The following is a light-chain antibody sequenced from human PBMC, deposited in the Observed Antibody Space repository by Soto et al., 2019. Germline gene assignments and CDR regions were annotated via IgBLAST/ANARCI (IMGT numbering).Light chain of an antibody. CDR3: NSYREDHPRFYV. V-gene: IGLV2-14*03. J-gene: IGLJ1*01. CDR2: DVG. Sequence: QSALTQPASVSGSPGQSITISCTGTHSDIGNYNYVSWYQHLPGKAPKLMIYDVGSRPSGVSSRFSGSKSGNTASLAISGLQAEAEADYYCNSYREDHPRFYVFGTGTKLTVL. CDR1: HSDIGNYNY.